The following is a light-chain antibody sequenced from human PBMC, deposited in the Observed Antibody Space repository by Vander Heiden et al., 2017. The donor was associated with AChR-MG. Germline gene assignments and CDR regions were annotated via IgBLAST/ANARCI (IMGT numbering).Light chain of an antibody. CDR3: QQSHVTPVT. V-gene: IGKV1-39*01. J-gene: IGKJ5*01. CDR1: QTIHNY. CDR2: FAS. Sequence: DIQMTQSPSSLSASVGDSVTISCRASQTIHNYLNWYHQTPGKALKILIYFASTLETDVSSRFSGAGSGTDFTLTISSLQPEDFGTYYCQQSHVTPVTFGQGTRL.